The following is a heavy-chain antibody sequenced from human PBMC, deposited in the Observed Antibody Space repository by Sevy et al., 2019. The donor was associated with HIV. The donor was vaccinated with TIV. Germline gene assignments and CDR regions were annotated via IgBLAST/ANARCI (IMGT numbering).Heavy chain of an antibody. V-gene: IGHV1-69*10. D-gene: IGHD2-21*02. CDR3: ASVRPCGGDCYFFDS. Sequence: ASVKVSCKASGGRLSNYGMNWVRQAPGQGLEWTGGIIPRVGLANYAQKLQGRVTISADESTNTMYIEVRSLTFEDTGVYYCASVRPCGGDCYFFDSWGQRTLVTVSS. CDR2: IIPRVGLA. J-gene: IGHJ4*02. CDR1: GGRLSNYG.